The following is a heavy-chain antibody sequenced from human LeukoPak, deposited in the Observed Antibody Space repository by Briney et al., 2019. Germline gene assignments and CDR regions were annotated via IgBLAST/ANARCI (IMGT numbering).Heavy chain of an antibody. D-gene: IGHD3-10*01. V-gene: IGHV3-33*01. Sequence: GGSLRLSCAASGFTFGSYGMHWVRQAPGKGLEWVAVIWYDGSNKYYADSVKGRFTISRDNSKNTLYLQMNSLRAEDTAVYYCARAPRSGSYYNCFDYWGQGTLVTVSS. CDR1: GFTFGSYG. CDR2: IWYDGSNK. CDR3: ARAPRSGSYYNCFDY. J-gene: IGHJ4*02.